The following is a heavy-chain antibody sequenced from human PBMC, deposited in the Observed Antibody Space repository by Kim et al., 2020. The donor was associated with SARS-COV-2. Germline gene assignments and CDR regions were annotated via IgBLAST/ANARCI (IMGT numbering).Heavy chain of an antibody. CDR1: GFTFSSYG. CDR3: ARDRDGYNLNYFDY. CDR2: IWYDGSNK. V-gene: IGHV3-33*01. D-gene: IGHD5-12*01. J-gene: IGHJ4*02. Sequence: GGSLRLSCAASGFTFSSYGMHWVRQAPGKGLEWVAVIWYDGSNKYYADSVKGRFTISRDNSENTLYLQMNSLRAEDTAVYYCARDRDGYNLNYFDYWGQGTLVTVSS.